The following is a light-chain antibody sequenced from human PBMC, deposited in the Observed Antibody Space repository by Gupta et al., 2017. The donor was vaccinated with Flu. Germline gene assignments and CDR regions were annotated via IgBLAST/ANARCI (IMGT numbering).Light chain of an antibody. J-gene: IGKJ1*01. CDR3: QESVIALQWT. V-gene: IGKV1-39*01. CDR1: RNITIY. CDR2: GAS. Sequence: SSLSASVGDRVTLSCRASRNITIYLNWYQQKSGNPPKLLVYGASSLQSGVPSRFIDSGSGTDFTLTINSLQTEDFATYYCQESVIALQWTFGQGTKVEVK.